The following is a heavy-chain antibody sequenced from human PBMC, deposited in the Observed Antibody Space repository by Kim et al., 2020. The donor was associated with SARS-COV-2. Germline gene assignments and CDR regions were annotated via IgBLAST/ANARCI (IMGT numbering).Heavy chain of an antibody. CDR3: AKVEWDYYDSSGYYYYGMDV. CDR1: GFTFSSYA. V-gene: IGHV3-23*01. Sequence: GGSLRLSCAASGFTFSSYAMSWVRQAPGKGLEWVSAISGSGGSTYYADSVKGGFTISRDNSKNTLYLQMNSLRAEDTAVYYCAKVEWDYYDSSGYYYYGMDVWGQGTTVTVSS. J-gene: IGHJ6*02. D-gene: IGHD3-22*01. CDR2: ISGSGGST.